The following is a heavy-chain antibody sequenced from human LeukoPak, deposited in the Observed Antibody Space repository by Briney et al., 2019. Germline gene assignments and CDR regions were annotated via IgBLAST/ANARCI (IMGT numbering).Heavy chain of an antibody. CDR1: GGSISSSSYY. V-gene: IGHV4-39*07. CDR3: ASSLAYCGGDCYPGFDAFDI. D-gene: IGHD2-21*02. J-gene: IGHJ3*02. Sequence: SETLSLTCTVSGGSISSSSYYWGWIRQPPGKGLEWIGSIYYSGSTYYNPSLKSRVTISVDTSKNQFSLKLSSVTAADTAVYYCASSLAYCGGDCYPGFDAFDIWGQGTMVTVSS. CDR2: IYYSGST.